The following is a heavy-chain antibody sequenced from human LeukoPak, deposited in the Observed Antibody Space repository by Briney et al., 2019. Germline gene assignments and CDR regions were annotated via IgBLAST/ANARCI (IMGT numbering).Heavy chain of an antibody. V-gene: IGHV3-64*01. J-gene: IGHJ4*02. D-gene: IGHD2-8*01. Sequence: PSETLSLTCTVSGGSISSSSYYWGWVRQAPGKGLEYVSAISSNGGSTYYANSVKGRFTISRDNSKNTLYLQMNSLRAEDTAVYYCAKDPDCTSGICYTFFDYWGQGTLVTVSS. CDR2: ISSNGGST. CDR3: AKDPDCTSGICYTFFDY. CDR1: GGSISSSSYY.